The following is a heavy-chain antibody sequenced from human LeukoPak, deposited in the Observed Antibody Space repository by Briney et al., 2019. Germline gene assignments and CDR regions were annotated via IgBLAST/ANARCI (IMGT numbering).Heavy chain of an antibody. Sequence: SETLSLTCAVYGGSFSGYYWSWIRQPPGKGLEWIGEINHSGSTNYNPSLKGRVTISVDTSKNQFSLKLSSVTAADTAVYYCARGPVSDYWGQGTLVTVSS. CDR3: ARGPVSDY. CDR2: INHSGST. J-gene: IGHJ4*02. V-gene: IGHV4-34*01. CDR1: GGSFSGYY.